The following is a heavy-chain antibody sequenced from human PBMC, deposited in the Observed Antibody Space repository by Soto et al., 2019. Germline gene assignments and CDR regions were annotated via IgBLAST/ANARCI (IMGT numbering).Heavy chain of an antibody. J-gene: IGHJ4*02. CDR2: IGTTGDT. CDR3: ARAIGPTLFDY. CDR1: GFTFSSYD. D-gene: IGHD3-22*01. Sequence: GGSLRLSCSASGFTFSSYDMHWVRQGTGKGLEWVSAIGTTGDTYYAGSVKGRFTISRENAKNSLYLQMNSPRAGDTAIYFCARAIGPTLFDYWGQGTLVTVSS. V-gene: IGHV3-13*04.